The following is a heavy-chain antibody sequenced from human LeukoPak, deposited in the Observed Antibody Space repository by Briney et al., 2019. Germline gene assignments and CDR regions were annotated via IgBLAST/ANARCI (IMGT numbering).Heavy chain of an antibody. CDR3: AKDLGYYGSGSYYRPYYFDY. J-gene: IGHJ4*02. CDR2: ISGSGGST. Sequence: PGGSLRLSCAASGFTFSSYAMSWVRQAPGKGLEWVSAISGSGGSTYYADSVKGRFTISRDNSKNTLYLQMNSLGAEDTAVYYCAKDLGYYGSGSYYRPYYFDYWGQGTLVTVSS. D-gene: IGHD3-10*01. V-gene: IGHV3-23*01. CDR1: GFTFSSYA.